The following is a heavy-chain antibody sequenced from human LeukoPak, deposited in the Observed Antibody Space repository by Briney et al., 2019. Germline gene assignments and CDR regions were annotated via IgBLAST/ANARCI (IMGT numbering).Heavy chain of an antibody. D-gene: IGHD6-6*01. CDR2: IYSGGGT. CDR3: ARYPYSTSSWSDP. V-gene: IGHV3-66*01. CDR1: GLTVSSDY. Sequence: GGSLRLSCAASGLTVSSDYMSWVRQAPGKGLEWVSVIYSGGGTYYADSVRGRFTISRDNSKNTLYLQLNSLRTEDTAVYYCARYPYSTSSWSDPWGQGTLVTVSS. J-gene: IGHJ5*02.